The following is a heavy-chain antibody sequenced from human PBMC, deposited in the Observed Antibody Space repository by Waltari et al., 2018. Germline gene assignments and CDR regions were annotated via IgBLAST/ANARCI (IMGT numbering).Heavy chain of an antibody. CDR2: ISYSGGT. Sequence: QLQLQESGPGLVKPSETLSLTYTVPGGSISTTTYYWGWIRQPPGKGLEWIGSISYSGGTSYNPSLNSRVTMSVDTSKNQFSLKLNSVTAADTAVYYCARQATDTYYYYYMDVWGKGTTVTVSS. CDR1: GGSISTTTYY. J-gene: IGHJ6*03. D-gene: IGHD2-21*02. CDR3: ARQATDTYYYYYMDV. V-gene: IGHV4-39*01.